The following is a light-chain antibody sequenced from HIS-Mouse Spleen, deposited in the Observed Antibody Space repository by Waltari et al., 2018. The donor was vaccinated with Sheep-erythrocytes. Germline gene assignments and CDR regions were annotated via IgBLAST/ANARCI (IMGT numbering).Light chain of an antibody. CDR3: QAWDSSTVV. J-gene: IGLJ2*01. CDR1: KLGDKY. CDR2: HDS. Sequence: SYELTQPPSVSVSPGQTASITCSGDKLGDKYACWYHQKPGQSPVLVIYHDSKRPSGIPERFSGANSGNTATLTISGTQAMDEADYYCQAWDSSTVVFGGGTKLTVL. V-gene: IGLV3-1*01.